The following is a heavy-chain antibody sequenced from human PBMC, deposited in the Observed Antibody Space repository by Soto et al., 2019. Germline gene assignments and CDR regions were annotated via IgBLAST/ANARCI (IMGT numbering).Heavy chain of an antibody. CDR2: ISSSSSYT. D-gene: IGHD2-21*02. Sequence: QVQLVESGGGLVKPGGSLRLSCAASGFTFSDYYMSWIRQAPGKGLEWVSYISSSSSYTNYADSVKGRFTISRDNAKNSLYLQMNSVRAEDTAVYYCARDQAAYCGGACYWSDYWGQGTLVTVSS. CDR3: ARDQAAYCGGACYWSDY. J-gene: IGHJ4*02. CDR1: GFTFSDYY. V-gene: IGHV3-11*05.